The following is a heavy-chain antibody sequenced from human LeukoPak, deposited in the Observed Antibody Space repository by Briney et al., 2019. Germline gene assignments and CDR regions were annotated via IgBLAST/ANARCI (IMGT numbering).Heavy chain of an antibody. J-gene: IGHJ4*02. CDR2: IKQEGSEK. D-gene: IGHD3-10*01. Sequence: GGSLRLSCAASGFTFSSYWMSWVRQAPGKGLELVANIKQEGSEKYYVDSVKGRFTISRDNAKNSLYLQMNSLRAEDTAVYYCARGPSYGPYYFDSWGQGTLVTVSS. CDR3: ARGPSYGPYYFDS. CDR1: GFTFSSYW. V-gene: IGHV3-7*01.